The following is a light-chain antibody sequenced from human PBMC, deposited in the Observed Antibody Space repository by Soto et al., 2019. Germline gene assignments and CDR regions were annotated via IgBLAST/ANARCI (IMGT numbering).Light chain of an antibody. CDR2: GAS. CDR3: QQYNNLPPYT. Sequence: EIVMTQSPATLSVSPGERATLSCRASQSVSSNLAWYQQKPGQAPRLLIYGASTRATGIPARFSGSWSGTEFTLTTSSLQSDDFAAYYCQQYNNLPPYTFGQGTKLEIK. CDR1: QSVSSN. J-gene: IGKJ2*01. V-gene: IGKV3D-15*01.